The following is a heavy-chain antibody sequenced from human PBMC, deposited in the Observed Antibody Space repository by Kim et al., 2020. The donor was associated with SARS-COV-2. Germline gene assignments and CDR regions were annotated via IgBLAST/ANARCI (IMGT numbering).Heavy chain of an antibody. V-gene: IGHV1-3*01. CDR3: ARDRSGGYYFAAVDWYFDL. J-gene: IGHJ2*01. CDR2: INAGNGNT. CDR1: GYTFIAYA. D-gene: IGHD1-26*01. Sequence: ASVKVSCKASGYTFIAYAMHWVRQAPGQRLEWMGWINAGNGNTKYSQKFQGRVTITRDTSASTAYMELSSLRSEDTAVYYCARDRSGGYYFAAVDWYFDLWGRGTLVTVSS.